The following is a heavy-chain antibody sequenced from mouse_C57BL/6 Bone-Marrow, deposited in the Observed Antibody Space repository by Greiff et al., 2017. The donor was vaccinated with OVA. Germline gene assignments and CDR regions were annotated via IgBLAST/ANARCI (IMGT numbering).Heavy chain of an antibody. J-gene: IGHJ2*01. CDR2: ISNGGGST. Sequence: EVMLVESGGGLVQPGGSLKLSCAASGFTFSDYYMYWVRQTPEKRLEWVAYISNGGGSTYYPDTVKGRFTISRDNAKKTLYLQMSRLKSEDTAMYYCARRGVTTYFDYWGQGTTLTVSS. V-gene: IGHV5-12*01. CDR1: GFTFSDYY. D-gene: IGHD2-2*01. CDR3: ARRGVTTYFDY.